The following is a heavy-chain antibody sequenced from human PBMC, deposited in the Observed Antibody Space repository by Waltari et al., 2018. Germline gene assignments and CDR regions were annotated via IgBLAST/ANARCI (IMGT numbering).Heavy chain of an antibody. CDR1: GGSISSGSYY. J-gene: IGHJ4*02. CDR2: IYTSGST. CDR3: ARDQQAAPPEY. Sequence: QVQLQESGPGLVKPSQTLSLTCTVSGGSISSGSYYWSWIRQPSGKGLEWIGYIYTSGSTNYNPSLKSRVTISVDTAKNQCALKLSSVTAADTVVYYCARDQQAAPPEYWGQGTLVTVSS. D-gene: IGHD6-13*01. V-gene: IGHV4-61*09.